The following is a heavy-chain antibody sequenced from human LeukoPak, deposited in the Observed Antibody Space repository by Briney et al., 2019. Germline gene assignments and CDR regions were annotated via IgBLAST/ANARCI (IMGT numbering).Heavy chain of an antibody. CDR2: MNPNSGNT. J-gene: IGHJ4*02. D-gene: IGHD3-3*01. CDR1: GGTFSSYA. CDR3: ARAPITIFGVVIRYYFDY. V-gene: IGHV1-8*02. Sequence: ASVKVSCKASGGTFSSYAINWVRQATGQGLEWMGWMNPNSGNTGYAQKFQGRVTMTRNTSISTAYMELSSLRSEDTAVYYCARAPITIFGVVIRYYFDYWGQGTLVTVSS.